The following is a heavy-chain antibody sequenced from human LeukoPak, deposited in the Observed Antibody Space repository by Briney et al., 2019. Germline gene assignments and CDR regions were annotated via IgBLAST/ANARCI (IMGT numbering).Heavy chain of an antibody. J-gene: IGHJ5*02. CDR2: INPNSGGT. CDR1: GYSFNGYY. V-gene: IGHV1-2*02. Sequence: ASVKVSCKASGYSFNGYYMHWVRQAPGQGLEWMGWINPNSGGTNYAQKFQGRVTMTRDTSISTAYMELSRLRSDDTAVYYCARGTQLGDWFDPWGQGTLVTVSS. D-gene: IGHD6-13*01. CDR3: ARGTQLGDWFDP.